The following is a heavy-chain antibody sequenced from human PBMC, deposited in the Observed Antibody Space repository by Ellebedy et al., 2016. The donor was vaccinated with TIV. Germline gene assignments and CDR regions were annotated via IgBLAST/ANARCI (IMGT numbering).Heavy chain of an antibody. V-gene: IGHV3-23*01. CDR1: GFTFSPYA. CDR2: IVGSGA. Sequence: GESLKISCAASGFTFSPYAMAWVRQDPGKGLEWVSGIVGSGAEKYADSVKGRFTISRDNSKRTVDLQMRSVRAEDTAVYFCAKDRTSGDGYWVFDSWGQGTMVSASS. J-gene: IGHJ4*02. CDR3: AKDRTSGDGYWVFDS. D-gene: IGHD2-21*02.